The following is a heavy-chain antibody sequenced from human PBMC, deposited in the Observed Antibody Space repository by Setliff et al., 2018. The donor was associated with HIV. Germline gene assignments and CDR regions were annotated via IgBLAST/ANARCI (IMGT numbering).Heavy chain of an antibody. D-gene: IGHD1-1*01. CDR1: GFTVSSNY. CDR3: ARGRPTGYFDC. CDR2: IYSGGST. J-gene: IGHJ4*02. Sequence: PGGSLRLSCAASGFTVSSNYMSWVRQAPGKGLEWVSLIYSGGSTYYADSVKGRFTVSRDNSKNTLYLQMNSLRGEDTAVYYCARGRPTGYFDCWGQGTLVTVSS. V-gene: IGHV3-66*01.